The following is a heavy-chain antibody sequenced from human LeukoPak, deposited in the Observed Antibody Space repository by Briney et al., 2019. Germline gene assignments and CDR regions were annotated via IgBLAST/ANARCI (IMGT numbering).Heavy chain of an antibody. V-gene: IGHV4-59*08. Sequence: SETLSLTCTVAGVSISGYYWSWIRQPPGKGLEWIGYIYYSGSTNYNPSLKSRVTISVDMSKNQFSLKLSSVTAVDTAVYYCARRFVGYDSSWGASDIWGLGTMVTVSS. J-gene: IGHJ3*02. CDR1: GVSISGYY. D-gene: IGHD6-13*01. CDR3: ARRFVGYDSSWGASDI. CDR2: IYYSGST.